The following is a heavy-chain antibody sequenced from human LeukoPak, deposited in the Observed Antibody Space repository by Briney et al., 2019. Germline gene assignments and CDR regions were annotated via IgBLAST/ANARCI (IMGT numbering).Heavy chain of an antibody. CDR3: ARARNLKVNCSSTSCLYYFDY. CDR2: IYTSGST. V-gene: IGHV4-4*07. CDR1: GGSISSYY. Sequence: SETLSLTCTVSGGSISSYYWSWIRQPAGKGLEWIGRIYTSGSTNYNPSLKSRVTMSVDTSKNQFSMKLSSVTAADTAVYYCARARNLKVNCSSTSCLYYFDYWGQGTLVTVSS. J-gene: IGHJ4*02. D-gene: IGHD2-2*01.